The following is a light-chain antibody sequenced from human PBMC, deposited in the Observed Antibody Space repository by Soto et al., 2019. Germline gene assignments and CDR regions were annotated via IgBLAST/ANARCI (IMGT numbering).Light chain of an antibody. CDR2: GAS. Sequence: VLTQSPATLSLSPGKRATLSCRASESVDFHLAWYQQKPGQAPRLLIYGASSRATGIPDRFSGSGSGTDFTLTISRLEPEYFALDYRQQYGGSPLTVGHGTRREI. V-gene: IGKV3-20*01. CDR3: QQYGGSPLT. J-gene: IGKJ5*01. CDR1: ESVDFH.